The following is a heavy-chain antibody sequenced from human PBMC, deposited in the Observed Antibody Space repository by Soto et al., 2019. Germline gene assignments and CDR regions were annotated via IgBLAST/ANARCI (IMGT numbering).Heavy chain of an antibody. J-gene: IGHJ4*02. D-gene: IGHD3-10*01. Sequence: TGGSPLLSCVSSVFTFSIYSMRRAPEAPGKGLACVSGLSLGGDDVTTYYADSAKARFTISSYHSQHTPLLQINSMRADYTAIHYCAKKVNSGWGSQYFDDFGQGTMVTVSS. V-gene: IGHV3-23*01. CDR1: VFTFSIYS. CDR2: LSLGGDDVTT. CDR3: AKKVNSGWGSQYFDD.